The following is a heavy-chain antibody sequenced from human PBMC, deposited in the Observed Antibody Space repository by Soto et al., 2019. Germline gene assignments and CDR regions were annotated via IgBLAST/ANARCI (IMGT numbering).Heavy chain of an antibody. Sequence: QVQLVQSGAEVKKPGSSVKVSCKASGGTFSSYTISWVRQAPGQGLEWMGRIIPILGIANYAQKFQVRVTITPDKSTSTAYMELSSMRAEDTAVYYCARDSSVTNCVAVWGQGTLVTVSS. CDR2: IIPILGIA. D-gene: IGHD6-19*01. CDR3: ARDSSVTNCVAV. J-gene: IGHJ4*02. V-gene: IGHV1-69*08. CDR1: GGTFSSYT.